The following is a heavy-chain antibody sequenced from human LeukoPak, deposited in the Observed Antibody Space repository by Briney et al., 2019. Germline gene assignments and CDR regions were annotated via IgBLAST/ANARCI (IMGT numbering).Heavy chain of an antibody. J-gene: IGHJ3*02. CDR3: AKAPPSPHGNHDAFDI. D-gene: IGHD4-23*01. CDR1: GFTFSSYA. V-gene: IGHV3-23*01. CDR2: ISGSGGST. Sequence: PGGSLRLSCAASGFTFSSYAMSWVRQAPGKGLEWVSAISGSGGSTYYADSVKGRFTISRDNSKNTLYLQMNSLRAEDTAVYYCAKAPPSPHGNHDAFDIWGQGTMVTVSS.